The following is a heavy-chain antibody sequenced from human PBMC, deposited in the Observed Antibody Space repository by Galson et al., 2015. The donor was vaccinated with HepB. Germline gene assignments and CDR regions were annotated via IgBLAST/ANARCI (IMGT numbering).Heavy chain of an antibody. CDR1: GFTFSSYA. D-gene: IGHD4-23*01. J-gene: IGHJ4*02. Sequence: SLRLSCAASGFTFSSYAMHWVRQAPGKGLEWVAVISYDGSNKYYADSVKGRFTISRDNSKNTLYLQMNSLRAEDTAVYYCARDWGYGGNSPFDYWGQGTLVTVSS. CDR2: ISYDGSNK. V-gene: IGHV3-30-3*01. CDR3: ARDWGYGGNSPFDY.